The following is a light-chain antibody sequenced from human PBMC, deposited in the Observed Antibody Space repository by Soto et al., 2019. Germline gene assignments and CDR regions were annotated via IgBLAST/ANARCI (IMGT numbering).Light chain of an antibody. V-gene: IGKV1-6*01. CDR3: QQVNVYPST. CDR2: ATS. J-gene: IGKJ4*01. CDR1: QGIRND. Sequence: AIQMTQSPSSLSASVGDRVTITCRASQGIRNDLGWYQKKPGKAPNLLIYATSSLQGGVPSRFSGSGSGTDFNLSINSLQTDDFASYICQQVNVYPSTVGGGAKLEIK.